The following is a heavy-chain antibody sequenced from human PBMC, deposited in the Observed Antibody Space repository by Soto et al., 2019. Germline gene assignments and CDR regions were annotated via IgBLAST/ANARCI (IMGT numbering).Heavy chain of an antibody. CDR1: GGSITSGNSYS. D-gene: IGHD3-16*01. CDR2: ISRSGST. J-gene: IGHJ5*02. CDR3: ARAVAPYLGTWFDP. Sequence: SETLSLTCTVSGGSITSGNSYSWSWIRQPPGKGLEWIGSISRSGSTSYNPSLKGRVTMSVDKSKNQFSLKLSSVTAADTAVYYCARAVAPYLGTWFDPWGQGTLVTVSS. V-gene: IGHV4-30-2*01.